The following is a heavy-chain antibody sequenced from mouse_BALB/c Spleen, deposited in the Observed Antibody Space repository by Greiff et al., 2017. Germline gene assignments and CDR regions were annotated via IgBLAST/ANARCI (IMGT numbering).Heavy chain of an antibody. J-gene: IGHJ3*01. Sequence: DVMLVESGGGLVQPGGSLKLSCAASGFTFSSYTMSWFRQTPEKRLEWVAYISNGGGSTYYPDTVKGRFTISRDNAKNTLYLQMSSLKSEDTAMYYCARGFAYWGQGTLVTVSA. V-gene: IGHV5-12-2*01. CDR2: ISNGGGST. CDR3: ARGFAY. CDR1: GFTFSSYT.